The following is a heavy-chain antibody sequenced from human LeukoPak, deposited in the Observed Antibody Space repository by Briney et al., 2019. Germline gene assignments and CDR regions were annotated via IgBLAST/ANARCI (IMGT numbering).Heavy chain of an antibody. CDR3: AKDKSKGELGGNEFDY. V-gene: IGHV3-23*01. CDR1: EFTFSSYA. D-gene: IGHD3-16*01. Sequence: GGSLRLSCAASEFTFSSYAISWVRQAPGKGLEWVSTISGSGGSTYYADSVKGRFTISRDNSKNTLYLHMNSLRAEDTALYYCAKDKSKGELGGNEFDYWGQGTLVIVSS. J-gene: IGHJ4*02. CDR2: ISGSGGST.